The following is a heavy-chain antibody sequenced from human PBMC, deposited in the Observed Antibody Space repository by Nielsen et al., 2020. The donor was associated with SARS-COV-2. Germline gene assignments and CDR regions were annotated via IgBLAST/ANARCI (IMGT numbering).Heavy chain of an antibody. CDR3: ARDAGRQDSPYGPFQH. CDR1: GFTFSTYG. CDR2: IWHDGSKT. V-gene: IGHV3-33*01. J-gene: IGHJ1*01. Sequence: GGSLRLSCAASGFTFSTYGMHWVRQAPGKGLEGVAAIWHDGSKTYYADSVKGRFTISRDNSKNTLYLQMNSLRAEDTAVYYCARDAGRQDSPYGPFQHWGQGSLVTVSS. D-gene: IGHD2-15*01.